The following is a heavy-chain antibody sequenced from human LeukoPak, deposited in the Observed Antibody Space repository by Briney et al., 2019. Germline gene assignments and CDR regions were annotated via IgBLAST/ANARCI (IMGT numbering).Heavy chain of an antibody. D-gene: IGHD2-8*01. CDR3: ARGGVRTHYYYYYMDV. CDR2: ISAYNANT. CDR1: GYTFTSYG. J-gene: IGHJ6*03. V-gene: IGHV1-18*01. Sequence: ASVKVSCKASGYTFTSYGISWVRQAPGQGLEWMGWISAYNANTNYAQKLQGRVTMTTDTSTSTAYMELRSLRSDDTAVYYCARGGVRTHYYYYYMDVWGKGTTVTVSS.